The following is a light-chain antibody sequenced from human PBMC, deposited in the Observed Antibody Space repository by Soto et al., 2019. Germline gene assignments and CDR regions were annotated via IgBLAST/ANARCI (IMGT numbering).Light chain of an antibody. CDR3: SSYGGNNNYV. CDR1: SSDVGGYNY. J-gene: IGLJ1*01. Sequence: QSVLTQPPSASGSPGPSVTISCTGTSSDVGGYNYVSWYQQHPGKVPKLMIYEVSKRPSGVPDRFSGSKSGKTASLTVSGLQAEDEADYYCSSYGGNNNYVFGTGTKVTVL. V-gene: IGLV2-8*01. CDR2: EVS.